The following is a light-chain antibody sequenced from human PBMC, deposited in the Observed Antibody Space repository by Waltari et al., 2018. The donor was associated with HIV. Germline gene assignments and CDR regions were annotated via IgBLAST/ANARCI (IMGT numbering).Light chain of an antibody. V-gene: IGKV3-11*01. Sequence: EIVLTQSPATLSLSPGERATLSCRASQSVSSYLAWYQQKPGQAPRLLIYDASNRATGISARFSGSGSGTDFTLTISSLEPEDFAVYYCQQRSNWPTALTFGGGTKVEIK. J-gene: IGKJ4*01. CDR1: QSVSSY. CDR2: DAS. CDR3: QQRSNWPTALT.